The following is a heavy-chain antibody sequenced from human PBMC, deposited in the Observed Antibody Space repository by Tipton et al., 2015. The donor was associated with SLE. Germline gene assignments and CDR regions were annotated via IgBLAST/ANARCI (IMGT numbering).Heavy chain of an antibody. D-gene: IGHD1-26*01. CDR3: AKGDWSSYFDA. Sequence: LRLSCTVSGDSISTTSDYWTWIRQPPGKGLEWIGNIYRTGTTYYNPSLNSRVTISVDTSKNQFSLKLTSVTAADTAVYYCAKGDWSSYFDAWGQGILVTISS. CDR1: GDSISTTSDY. J-gene: IGHJ5*02. CDR2: IYRTGTT. V-gene: IGHV4-39*07.